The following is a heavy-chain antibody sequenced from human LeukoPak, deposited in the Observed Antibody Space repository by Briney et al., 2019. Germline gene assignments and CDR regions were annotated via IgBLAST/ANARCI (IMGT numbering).Heavy chain of an antibody. V-gene: IGHV1-69*05. CDR3: TTAAMRMDFDY. Sequence: GAPVKVSCKASGGTFSSYAISWVRQAPGQGLEWMGGIIPIFGTANYAQKFQGRVTITTDESTSTAYMELSSLRSEDTAVYYCTTAAMRMDFDYWGQGTLVTVSS. CDR2: IIPIFGTA. CDR1: GGTFSSYA. D-gene: IGHD2-2*01. J-gene: IGHJ4*02.